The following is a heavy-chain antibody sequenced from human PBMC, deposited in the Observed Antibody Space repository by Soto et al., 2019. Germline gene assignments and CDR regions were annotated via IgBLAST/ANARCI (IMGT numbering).Heavy chain of an antibody. CDR3: AGSGGGLDY. J-gene: IGHJ4*02. Sequence: EVQLVESGGGLVQPGESLRLSCAASGFTVSNYHMTWVRQAPGKGLEWVSAVYADGATSHADSVKDRFTVSRDNSRNTLNLQMGGLGGEGTGVYYGAGSGGGLDYWGQGTLVTVSS. CDR2: VYADGAT. CDR1: GFTVSNYH. D-gene: IGHD3-10*01. V-gene: IGHV3-66*01.